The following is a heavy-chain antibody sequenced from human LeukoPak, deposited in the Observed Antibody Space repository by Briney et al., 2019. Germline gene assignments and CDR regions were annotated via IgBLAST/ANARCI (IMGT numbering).Heavy chain of an antibody. CDR1: GFTFSSYA. Sequence: GGSLRLSCAASGFTFSSYAMHWVRQAPGKGLEWVAVISYDGSNKYYADSVKGRFTISRDNSKNTLYLQMNSLRVEDTALYYCAKDKSATYSGGYLGYWGQGTLVTVSS. D-gene: IGHD1-26*01. CDR3: AKDKSATYSGGYLGY. CDR2: ISYDGSNK. V-gene: IGHV3-30-3*01. J-gene: IGHJ4*02.